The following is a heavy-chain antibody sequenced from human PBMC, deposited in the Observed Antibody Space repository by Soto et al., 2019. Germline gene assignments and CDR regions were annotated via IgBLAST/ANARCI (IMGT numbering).Heavy chain of an antibody. Sequence: PAGTLRLSCSASGVTFSDYYISWVRQAPGKGLELVSYISSSGDTIYYSDSVKGRCTISRDNAKNSLYLQMNSLRAEDTAVYYCARYLVKLGATAFDPSGPGPLVSVSS. CDR2: ISSSGDTI. CDR1: GVTFSDYY. J-gene: IGHJ5*02. CDR3: ARYLVKLGATAFDP. D-gene: IGHD5-18*01. V-gene: IGHV3-11*01.